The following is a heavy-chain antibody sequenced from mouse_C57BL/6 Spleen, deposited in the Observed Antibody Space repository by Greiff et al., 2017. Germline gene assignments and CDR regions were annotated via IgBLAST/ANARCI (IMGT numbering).Heavy chain of an antibody. Sequence: VQLQQPGAELVKPGASVKLSCKASGYTFTSYWMQWVKQRPGQGLEWIGEIDPSDSYTNYNQKFKGKATLTVDTSSSTAYMQLSSLTSEDSAVYYCARSSTVVAPDDWGQGTTLTVSS. V-gene: IGHV1-50*01. CDR1: GYTFTSYW. CDR3: ARSSTVVAPDD. J-gene: IGHJ2*01. D-gene: IGHD1-1*01. CDR2: IDPSDSYT.